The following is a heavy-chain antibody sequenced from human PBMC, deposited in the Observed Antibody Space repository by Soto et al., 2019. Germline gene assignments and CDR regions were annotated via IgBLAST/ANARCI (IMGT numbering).Heavy chain of an antibody. V-gene: IGHV3-74*01. CDR3: ARGGPWATWYFDL. D-gene: IGHD5-12*01. CDR2: TNSDVSST. CDR1: GFTFSSYW. Sequence: EVQLVDSGGGLVQPGGSLRLSCAASGFTFSSYWMHWVRQAPGKGLVWVSRTNSDVSSTTYADSVKGRFTISRDNAKNTLYLQMTSLRAEDTAVYYCARGGPWATWYFDLWGRGTLVTVSS. J-gene: IGHJ2*01.